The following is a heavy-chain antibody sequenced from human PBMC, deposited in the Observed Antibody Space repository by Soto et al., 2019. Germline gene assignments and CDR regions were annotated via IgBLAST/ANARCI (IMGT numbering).Heavy chain of an antibody. CDR3: ARNGKQWEILGAFDM. CDR2: ISYDGSNE. D-gene: IGHD1-26*01. Sequence: QVQLVESGGGVVQPGRSLRLSCAASGFSFRSYRMHWVRQAPGKGLEWVAVISYDGSNEYYGDSVRGRFTISRDNSKNMLYLQMNSLRVDDTAVYYCARNGKQWEILGAFDMLGQGTMVTVSS. V-gene: IGHV3-30*03. J-gene: IGHJ3*02. CDR1: GFSFRSYR.